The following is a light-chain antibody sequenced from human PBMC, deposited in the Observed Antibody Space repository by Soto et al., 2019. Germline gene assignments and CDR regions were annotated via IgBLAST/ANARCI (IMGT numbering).Light chain of an antibody. CDR2: DVS. CDR3: CSYSGSSTFVV. J-gene: IGLJ2*01. CDR1: RSDVGGYNC. Sequence: QSALTQPRSVSGSPGQSVTISCTGTRSDVGGYNCVSWYQQQPGKAPKFIIYDVSQRPSGVPERFSGSKSGNTASLTISGHQSEDEADYYCCSYSGSSTFVVFGGGTKLAVL. V-gene: IGLV2-11*01.